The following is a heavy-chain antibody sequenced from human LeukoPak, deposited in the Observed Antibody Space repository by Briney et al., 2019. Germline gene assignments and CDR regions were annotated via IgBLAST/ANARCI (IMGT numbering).Heavy chain of an antibody. Sequence: GASVKVSCKASGYSFTSYFIHWVRQAPGQGLEWMGIINPNGGSTGYAQKFQGRVSMSRDTSTSTVYMELSSLSSEDTAVYYCVREGGGDRGRAFDMWGQGTMVTVSS. CDR3: VREGGGDRGRAFDM. CDR1: GYSFTSYF. D-gene: IGHD2-21*02. CDR2: INPNGGST. J-gene: IGHJ3*02. V-gene: IGHV1-46*01.